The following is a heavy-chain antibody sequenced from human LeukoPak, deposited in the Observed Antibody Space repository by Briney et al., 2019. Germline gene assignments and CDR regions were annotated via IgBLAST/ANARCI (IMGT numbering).Heavy chain of an antibody. J-gene: IGHJ2*01. V-gene: IGHV3-9*01. Sequence: PGGSLRLSCAASGFTLDDYAMHWVRQAPGKGLEWVSGISWNRGSIGYADSVKGRFTISRDNAKNSLYLQMNSLRAEDTALYYCAKGAYYDNTRRYFDLWGRGTLVTVSS. D-gene: IGHD3-22*01. CDR1: GFTLDDYA. CDR2: ISWNRGSI. CDR3: AKGAYYDNTRRYFDL.